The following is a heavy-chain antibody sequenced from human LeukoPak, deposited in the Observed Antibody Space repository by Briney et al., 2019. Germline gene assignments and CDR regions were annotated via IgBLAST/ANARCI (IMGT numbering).Heavy chain of an antibody. Sequence: ASVKVSCKASGYTFTTYYMHWVRQAPGQGLEWMGIINLSGGSTTYAQKFQGRVTMTRDTSTSTVYMELSSLRSDDTAVYYCATLMTMELTPFDYWGQGTLVTVSS. D-gene: IGHD4/OR15-4a*01. V-gene: IGHV1-46*03. CDR1: GYTFTTYY. J-gene: IGHJ4*02. CDR2: INLSGGST. CDR3: ATLMTMELTPFDY.